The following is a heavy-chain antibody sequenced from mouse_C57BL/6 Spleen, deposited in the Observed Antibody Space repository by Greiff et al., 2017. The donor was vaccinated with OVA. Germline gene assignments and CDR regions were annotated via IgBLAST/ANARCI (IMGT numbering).Heavy chain of an antibody. CDR2: INPNNGGT. CDR3: SLWDAY. J-gene: IGHJ2*01. Sequence: EVQLQQSGPELVKPGASVKISCKASGYTFTDYYMNWVKQSHGKSLEWIGDINPNNGGTSYNQKFKGKATLTVDKSSSTAYMELRSLTSEDSAGYYCSLWDAYWGQGTTLTVSS. V-gene: IGHV1-26*01. CDR1: GYTFTDYY. D-gene: IGHD4-1*01.